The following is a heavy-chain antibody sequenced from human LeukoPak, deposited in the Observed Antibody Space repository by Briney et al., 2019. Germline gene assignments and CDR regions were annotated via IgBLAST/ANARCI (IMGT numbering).Heavy chain of an antibody. CDR2: VHLDGRT. Sequence: PSGTLSLICGVSGGSISSTNWWTWVRRPPGKGLEWIGEVHLDGRTNYNPSLESRLTMSVDLSENHISLKLTSVTAADTAVYYCAREGGFYRPLDYSGQGTLVTVSS. D-gene: IGHD3-3*01. CDR1: GGSISSTNW. J-gene: IGHJ4*02. V-gene: IGHV4-4*02. CDR3: AREGGFYRPLDY.